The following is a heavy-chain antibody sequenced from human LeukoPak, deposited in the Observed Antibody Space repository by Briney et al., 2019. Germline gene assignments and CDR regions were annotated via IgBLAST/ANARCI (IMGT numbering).Heavy chain of an antibody. Sequence: GGSLRLSCAASGFTFSSYAMSWVRQAPGKGLEWVSGMNGNGGTTYYADSVKGRFTISRDNSKNTLYLQMNNLRAEDTAVYYCAKRDYSDSSGYYPLFDYWGQGTLVTVSS. CDR2: MNGNGGTT. J-gene: IGHJ4*02. D-gene: IGHD3-22*01. CDR3: AKRDYSDSSGYYPLFDY. CDR1: GFTFSSYA. V-gene: IGHV3-23*01.